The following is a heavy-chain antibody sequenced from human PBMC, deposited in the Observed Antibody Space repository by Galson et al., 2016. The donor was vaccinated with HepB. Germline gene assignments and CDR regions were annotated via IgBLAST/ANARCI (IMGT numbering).Heavy chain of an antibody. J-gene: IGHJ4*02. Sequence: TLSLTCAVSGDSISSGGYSWTWIRQPPGKGLEWFGYVYHSGSSYYNPSFKSRLTMSVDRSKNHFSLKLSSVTAAATAVYFCARVRDCSGGTCYTPYFDSWGQGTLVTVSS. D-gene: IGHD2-15*01. CDR3: ARVRDCSGGTCYTPYFDS. CDR2: VYHSGSS. CDR1: GDSISSGGYS. V-gene: IGHV4-30-2*01.